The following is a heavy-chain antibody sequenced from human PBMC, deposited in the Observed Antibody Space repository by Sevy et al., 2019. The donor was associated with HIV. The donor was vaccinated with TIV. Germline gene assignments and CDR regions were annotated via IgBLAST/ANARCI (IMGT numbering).Heavy chain of an antibody. V-gene: IGHV1-69*06. Sequence: ASVKVSCKASGGTFSSYAISWVRQAPGQGLEWMGGIIPIFGTANYAQKFQGRVTITADKSTSTAYMELSSLRSEDTAVYCCARDFQGYDYQHGDAFDIWGQGTMVTVSS. CDR2: IIPIFGTA. D-gene: IGHD5-12*01. CDR1: GGTFSSYA. CDR3: ARDFQGYDYQHGDAFDI. J-gene: IGHJ3*02.